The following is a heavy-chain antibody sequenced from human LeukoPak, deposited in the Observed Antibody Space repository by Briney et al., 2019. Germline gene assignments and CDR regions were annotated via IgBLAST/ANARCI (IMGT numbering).Heavy chain of an antibody. CDR3: ARPGDSSGTPFDY. V-gene: IGHV3-53*01. Sequence: PGGSLRLSCAASGFTVSSNHMSWVRQAPGKGLEWVPVIYSGGSTYYADSVKGRFTISRDNSKNTLYLQMNSLRAEDTAVYYCARPGDSSGTPFDYWGQGTLVTVSS. J-gene: IGHJ4*02. CDR2: IYSGGST. D-gene: IGHD3-22*01. CDR1: GFTVSSNH.